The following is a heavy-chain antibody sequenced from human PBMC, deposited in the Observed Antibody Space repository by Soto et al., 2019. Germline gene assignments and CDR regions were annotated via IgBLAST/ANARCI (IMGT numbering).Heavy chain of an antibody. Sequence: EVQLVESGGLIQPGGSLRLSCAASGFTVSSNYMSWLRQAPGKGLEWVSVIYSDGSTYYADSVKGRFTISRDDSNNTLYLQMNSLRAEDTAVYYCARGGIAVAGKEYFDYWGRGTLVTVSS. J-gene: IGHJ4*02. CDR3: ARGGIAVAGKEYFDY. CDR2: IYSDGST. V-gene: IGHV3-53*01. CDR1: GFTVSSNY. D-gene: IGHD6-19*01.